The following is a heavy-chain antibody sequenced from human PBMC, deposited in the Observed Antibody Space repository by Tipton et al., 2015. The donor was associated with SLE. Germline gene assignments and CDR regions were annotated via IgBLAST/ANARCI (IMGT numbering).Heavy chain of an antibody. D-gene: IGHD2-2*01. Sequence: TLSLTCTVSGGSISSDGHYWSWIRQHPGKGLESIGYIYSSGSTYYNPSLGSRVIISVDTSKNQFSVQLRFVTAADTAVYYCARAAYWSSTSCYYDSWGQGTLVTVSS. V-gene: IGHV4-31*03. CDR2: IYSSGST. CDR1: GGSISSDGHY. CDR3: ARAAYWSSTSCYYDS. J-gene: IGHJ5*02.